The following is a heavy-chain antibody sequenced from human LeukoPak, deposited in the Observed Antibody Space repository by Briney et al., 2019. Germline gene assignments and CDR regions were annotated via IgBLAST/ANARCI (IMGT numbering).Heavy chain of an antibody. CDR3: ARDIWFGELCYFDY. Sequence: GGSLRLSCGASGFTFSSYGMHWVRQAPGKGLEWVAVIWYDGSNKYYADSVKGRFTISRDNSKNTLYLQMNSLRAEDTAVYYCARDIWFGELCYFDYWGQGTLVTVSS. D-gene: IGHD3-10*01. CDR1: GFTFSSYG. V-gene: IGHV3-33*01. CDR2: IWYDGSNK. J-gene: IGHJ4*02.